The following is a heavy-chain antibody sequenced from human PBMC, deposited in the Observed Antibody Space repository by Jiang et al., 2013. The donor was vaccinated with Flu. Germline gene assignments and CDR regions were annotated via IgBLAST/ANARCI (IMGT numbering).Heavy chain of an antibody. V-gene: IGHV4-38-2*01. CDR2: FFHSGTT. CDR1: GYSLSSGYY. Sequence: LLKPSETLSLTCAVSGYSLSSGYYWGWVRQPPGKGLEWIATFFHSGTTYYNPSLKSRVTISKDTSKNQFSLKLRSVTAADTAIYYCARFHTGTLLPFDYWGQGTLVTVSS. CDR3: ARFHTGTLLPFDY. J-gene: IGHJ4*02. D-gene: IGHD1-26*01.